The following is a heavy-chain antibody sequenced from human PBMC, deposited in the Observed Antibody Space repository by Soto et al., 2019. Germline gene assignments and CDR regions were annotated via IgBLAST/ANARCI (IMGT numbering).Heavy chain of an antibody. D-gene: IGHD3-3*01. Sequence: GAAVQVSCKASGGTFSSYAISWVRQAPGQGLEWMGGIIPIFGTANYAQKFQGRVTITADESTSTAYMELSSLRSEDTAVYYCARGTLRFLEWFLDYWGQGTLVTVSS. CDR1: GGTFSSYA. J-gene: IGHJ4*02. CDR2: IIPIFGTA. CDR3: ARGTLRFLEWFLDY. V-gene: IGHV1-69*13.